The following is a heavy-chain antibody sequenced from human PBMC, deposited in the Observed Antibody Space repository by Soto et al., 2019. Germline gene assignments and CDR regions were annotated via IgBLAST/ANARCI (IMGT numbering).Heavy chain of an antibody. CDR3: AKSPMIAVAGTFFDY. D-gene: IGHD6-19*01. CDR2: ISGSGGST. CDR1: GFTFSSYA. V-gene: IGHV3-23*01. Sequence: PGGSLRLSCAASGFTFSSYAMSWVRQVPGKGLEWVSAISGSGGSTYYADSVKGRFTISRDNSKNTLYLQMNSLRAEDTAVYYCAKSPMIAVAGTFFDYWGQGTLVTVSS. J-gene: IGHJ4*02.